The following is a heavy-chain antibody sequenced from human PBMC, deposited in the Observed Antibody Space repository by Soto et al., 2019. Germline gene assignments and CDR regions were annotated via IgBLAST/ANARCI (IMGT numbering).Heavy chain of an antibody. J-gene: IGHJ4*02. D-gene: IGHD2-2*03. Sequence: EVQLVESGGGSVQPGRSLRLSCAASGFSCDDYGMHWVRQGPGKGLEWVSGISWNSGDIYYADSVKGRFTISSDNAKKSLYLQMNRLRTEDTALYYCAKDNDLDRDGPFDYWDQGILVTVSS. V-gene: IGHV3-9*01. CDR1: GFSCDDYG. CDR2: ISWNSGDI. CDR3: AKDNDLDRDGPFDY.